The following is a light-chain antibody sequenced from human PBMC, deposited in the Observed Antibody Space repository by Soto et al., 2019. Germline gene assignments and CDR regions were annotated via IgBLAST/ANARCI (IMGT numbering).Light chain of an antibody. J-gene: IGKJ2*01. Sequence: EIVMTQSPATLSVSPGERATLSCRASQSVSSNLAWYHQKPGQAPRLLIYGASTRSTGIPARFSGSWSGTEFTLTISSLQSEDFAVYYCLQYNSWPPYTFGQGTKLGS. CDR2: GAS. CDR3: LQYNSWPPYT. CDR1: QSVSSN. V-gene: IGKV3-15*01.